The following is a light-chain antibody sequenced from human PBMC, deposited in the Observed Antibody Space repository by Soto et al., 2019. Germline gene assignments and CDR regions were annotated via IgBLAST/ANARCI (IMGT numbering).Light chain of an antibody. CDR2: EVS. V-gene: IGLV2-23*02. J-gene: IGLJ2*01. Sequence: QSALTQPASVSGSPGQSITISCTGTSSDVGSDNLVSWYQQHPGKAPKLMIYEVSKRTSGVSNRFSGSKSGNTTSLPISGVQAEDGSDYFRCSYEGRDVVFGGGTKLTVL. CDR1: SSDVGSDNL. CDR3: CSYEGRDVV.